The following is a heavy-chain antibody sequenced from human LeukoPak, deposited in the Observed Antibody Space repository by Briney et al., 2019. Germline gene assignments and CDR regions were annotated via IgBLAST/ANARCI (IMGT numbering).Heavy chain of an antibody. CDR2: ISGSGGST. CDR3: ARDLAYCGGECYSGDAFDI. J-gene: IGHJ3*02. CDR1: GFTFSSYA. D-gene: IGHD2-21*01. V-gene: IGHV3-23*01. Sequence: PGGSLRLSCAASGFTFSSYAMSWVRQAPGKGLEWVSAISGSGGSTYYADSVKGRFTISRDNSKNTLFLQMNSLRAEDTAVYYCARDLAYCGGECYSGDAFDIWGQGTMVTVSS.